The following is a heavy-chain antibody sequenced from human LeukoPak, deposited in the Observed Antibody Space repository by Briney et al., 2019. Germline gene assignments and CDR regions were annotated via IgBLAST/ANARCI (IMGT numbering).Heavy chain of an antibody. J-gene: IGHJ4*02. Sequence: ASVKVSCKASGYIFTSYDINWVRQATGQGLEWMGWMNPNSGNTGYAQKFQGRVTITRNTSISTAYMELSSLRSDDTAVYYCARGSTVVWFGELPLFDYWGQGTLVTVSS. V-gene: IGHV1-8*03. CDR1: GYIFTSYD. CDR3: ARGSTVVWFGELPLFDY. CDR2: MNPNSGNT. D-gene: IGHD3-10*01.